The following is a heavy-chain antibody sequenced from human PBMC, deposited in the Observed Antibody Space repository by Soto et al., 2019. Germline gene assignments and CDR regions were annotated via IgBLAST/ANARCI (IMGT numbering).Heavy chain of an antibody. V-gene: IGHV1-2*04. CDR1: GYTFTGYY. Sequence: QVQLVQSGAEVKKPGASVKVSCKASGYTFTGYYIHWVRQAPGQGLGWMGWINPNSGDTDYAQNFQGWVTMTRDMSISTAYMELNRLKSDDTAVYYCARGGGLNYYYYMDVWGKGTTVTVSS. CDR3: ARGGGLNYYYYMDV. J-gene: IGHJ6*03. CDR2: INPNSGDT.